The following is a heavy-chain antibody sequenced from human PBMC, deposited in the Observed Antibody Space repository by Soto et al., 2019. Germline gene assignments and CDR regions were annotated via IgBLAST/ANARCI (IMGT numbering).Heavy chain of an antibody. CDR3: ARGYYEWAFDY. Sequence: QVQLVESGGGVVQPGRSLRLSCAASGFTFSSYGMHWVRQAPGKGLEWVAVIWYDGSNKYYADSVKGRFTISRDNSKNTLYLQMHSLRAEDTAVYYCARGYYEWAFDYWGQGTLVTVSS. CDR2: IWYDGSNK. V-gene: IGHV3-33*01. J-gene: IGHJ4*02. D-gene: IGHD3-22*01. CDR1: GFTFSSYG.